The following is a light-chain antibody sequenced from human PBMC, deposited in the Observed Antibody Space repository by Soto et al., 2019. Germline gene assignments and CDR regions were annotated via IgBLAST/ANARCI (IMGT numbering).Light chain of an antibody. J-gene: IGKJ4*01. CDR3: QQYNNWPPLT. CDR1: QSVGSN. Sequence: EIVMTQSPATLSVSPGDRATLSCRASQSVGSNLAWYQQKPGQAPRLLIYGASTRATGIPARFSGSGSGTEFTLTISGLQSEDFAVYYCQQYNNWPPLTFGGGTKVASK. V-gene: IGKV3-15*01. CDR2: GAS.